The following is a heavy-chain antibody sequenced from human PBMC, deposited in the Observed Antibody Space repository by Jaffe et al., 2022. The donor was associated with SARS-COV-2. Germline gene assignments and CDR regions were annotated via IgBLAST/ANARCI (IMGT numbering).Heavy chain of an antibody. V-gene: IGHV4-39*01. D-gene: IGHD3-16*01. Sequence: QLQLQGSAPGLVKPSETLSLNCTVSGGSVNRAGYQWAWIRQPPGKGMEWIGSIDYSGSARYSPSLKSRVTLSVDTSKNQFSLRLTSATAADTAFYYCARHPGGFDVHFWGLGTLVIVSS. CDR3: ARHPGGFDVHF. J-gene: IGHJ1*01. CDR1: GGSVNRAGYQ. CDR2: IDYSGSA.